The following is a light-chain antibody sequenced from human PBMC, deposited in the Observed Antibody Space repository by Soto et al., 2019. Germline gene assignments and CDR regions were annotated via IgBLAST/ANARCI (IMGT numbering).Light chain of an antibody. CDR1: SSDVGSYNL. CDR3: CSYAGSTV. V-gene: IGLV2-23*02. Sequence: QSALTQAASVSGSPGQSITISCTGTSSDVGSYNLVSWYQQHPGKAPKLMIYEVSKRPSGVSNRFSGSKSGNTASLTISGLQAEDEADYYCCSYAGSTVFGGGTKVTVL. J-gene: IGLJ2*01. CDR2: EVS.